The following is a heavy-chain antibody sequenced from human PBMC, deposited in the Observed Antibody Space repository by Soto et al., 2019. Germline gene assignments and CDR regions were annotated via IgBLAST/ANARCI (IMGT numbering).Heavy chain of an antibody. CDR3: ARVGDCSSTSCDRGGMDD. V-gene: IGHV6-1*01. CDR2: TYYRSKWYN. Sequence: SQTLSLTCVISGDSVSSNSAAWNWIRQSPSRGLEWLGRTYYRSKWYNDYAVSVKSRITINPDTSKNQFSLQLNSVTPEDTAVYYCARVGDCSSTSCDRGGMDDWGQGTTVTVSS. D-gene: IGHD2-2*01. CDR1: GDSVSSNSAA. J-gene: IGHJ6*02.